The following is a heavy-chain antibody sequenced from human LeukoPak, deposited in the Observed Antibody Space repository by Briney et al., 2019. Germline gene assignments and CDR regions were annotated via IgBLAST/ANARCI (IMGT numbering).Heavy chain of an antibody. D-gene: IGHD2-2*01. CDR2: ISSSTSYI. CDR3: ARVLSAAMWGGMDV. V-gene: IGHV3-21*01. J-gene: IGHJ6*02. CDR1: GFTFSDYS. Sequence: PGGSLRLSCAASGFTFSDYSINWVRQAPGKGLEWVSSISSSTSYIFYADSMKGRFTISRDNAKNSLYLQMNSLRAEDTAVYYCARVLSAAMWGGMDVWGQGTTVTVSS.